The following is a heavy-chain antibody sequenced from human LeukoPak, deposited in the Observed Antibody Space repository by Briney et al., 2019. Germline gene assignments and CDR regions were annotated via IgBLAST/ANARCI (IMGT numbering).Heavy chain of an antibody. CDR3: GKDPNGDYVGAFDI. V-gene: IGHV3-23*01. D-gene: IGHD2-21*02. CDR1: GFTFSKYA. J-gene: IGHJ3*02. CDR2: ITAPGGRT. Sequence: PGGSLRLSCAASGFTFSKYAMSWVRQVPGKGLEWVSSITAPGGRTYYADSVKGRSTISRDSSTNTLFLQMNSLRDEDTAVYYCGKDPNGDYVGAFDIWGQGTMVTVSS.